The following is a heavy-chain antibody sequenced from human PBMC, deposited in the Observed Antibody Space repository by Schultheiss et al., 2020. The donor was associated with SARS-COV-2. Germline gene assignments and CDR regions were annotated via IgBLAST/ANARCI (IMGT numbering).Heavy chain of an antibody. V-gene: IGHV3-74*01. CDR1: GFSFSSHW. Sequence: GGSLRLSCAASGFSFSSHWMDWVRQAPGKGLVWVSRINSDGSTIYADSVKGRFTISRDNAKNTLYLQMNSLRAEDTAVYYCARDGTTYIFDYWGQGTLVTVSS. CDR2: INSDGST. CDR3: ARDGTTYIFDY. J-gene: IGHJ4*02. D-gene: IGHD1-7*01.